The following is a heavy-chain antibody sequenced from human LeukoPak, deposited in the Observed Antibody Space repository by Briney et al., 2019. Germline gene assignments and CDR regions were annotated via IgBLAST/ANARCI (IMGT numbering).Heavy chain of an antibody. CDR2: ISYDGSNK. CDR1: GFTFSSYG. Sequence: GGSLRLSCAASGFTFSSYGMQWVRQAPGKGLEWLAVISYDGSNKYYADSVKGRFTISRDNSKNTLYLQMNSLRAEDTAVYYCAELGITMIGGVWGKGTTVTISS. D-gene: IGHD3-10*02. V-gene: IGHV3-30*18. CDR3: AELGITMIGGV. J-gene: IGHJ6*04.